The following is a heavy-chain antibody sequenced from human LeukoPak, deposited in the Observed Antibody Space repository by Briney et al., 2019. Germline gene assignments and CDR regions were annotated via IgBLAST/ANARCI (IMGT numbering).Heavy chain of an antibody. V-gene: IGHV3-23*01. CDR2: VSGSGGST. D-gene: IGHD6-19*01. CDR3: AKDDSGWHPLGFDY. CDR1: GFTVSSNY. J-gene: IGHJ4*02. Sequence: GGSLRLSCAASGFTVSSNYMSWVRQAPGKGLEWVSGVSGSGGSTYYADSVKGRFTISRDNSKNTLYLQTNSLSAEDTAIYYCAKDDSGWHPLGFDYWGQGTLVTVSS.